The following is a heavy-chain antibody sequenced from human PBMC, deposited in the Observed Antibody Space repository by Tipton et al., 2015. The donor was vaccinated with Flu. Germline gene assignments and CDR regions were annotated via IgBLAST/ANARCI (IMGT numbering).Heavy chain of an antibody. J-gene: IGHJ4*02. V-gene: IGHV3-53*01. CDR1: GFTVSSNY. CDR3: ARESYGGNSGSFDY. D-gene: IGHD4-23*01. CDR2: IYSGGST. Sequence: AVSGFTVSSNYMSWVRQAPGKGLEWVSVIYSGGSTYYADSVKGRFTISRDNSKNTLYLQINSLRAEGTAVYYCARESYGGNSGSFDYWGQGTLVTVSS.